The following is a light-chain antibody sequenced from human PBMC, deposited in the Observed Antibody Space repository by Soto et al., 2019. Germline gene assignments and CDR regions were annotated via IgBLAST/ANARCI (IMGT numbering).Light chain of an antibody. CDR1: QSVSSY. CDR2: DAS. J-gene: IGKJ5*01. CDR3: QQRSNWPPAT. Sequence: IVLTHSASSLSLSPGERATLSCRASQSVSSYLAWYQQKPGQAPRLLIYDASNRATGIPARFSGSGSGTDFTLTISSLEPEDFAVYYCQQRSNWPPATFGQGTRLEIK. V-gene: IGKV3-11*01.